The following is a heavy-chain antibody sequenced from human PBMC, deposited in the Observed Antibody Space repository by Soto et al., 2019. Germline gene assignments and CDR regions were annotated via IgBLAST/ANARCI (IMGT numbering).Heavy chain of an antibody. CDR1: GYTFTSYV. J-gene: IGHJ6*04. CDR3: ATLGYCSGGRCSDPHQYFFGMNV. CDR2: IIAYNGNT. V-gene: IGHV1-18*01. D-gene: IGHD2-15*01. Sequence: ASVKVSCKASGYTFTSYVLSWVRQAPGQCLEWVGWIIAYNGNTNYAPHLQGRVALTTDTSTNTGFMELRSLRSDDTAVYYCATLGYCSGGRCSDPHQYFFGMNVWGKGTTVTVSS.